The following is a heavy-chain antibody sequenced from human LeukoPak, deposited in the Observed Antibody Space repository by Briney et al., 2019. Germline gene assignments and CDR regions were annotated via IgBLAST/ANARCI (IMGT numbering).Heavy chain of an antibody. V-gene: IGHV1-2*02. CDR1: GYTFTGYY. CDR2: INPNSGGT. D-gene: IGHD3-22*01. CDR3: AREDLSKYYYDSSGEVY. J-gene: IGHJ4*02. Sequence: ASVKVSCKASGYTFTGYYMHWVRQAPGQGLEWMGWINPNSGGTNYAQKFQGRVTMTRDTSISTAYMELSRLRSDDTAVYYCAREDLSKYYYDSSGEVYWGQGTLVTVSS.